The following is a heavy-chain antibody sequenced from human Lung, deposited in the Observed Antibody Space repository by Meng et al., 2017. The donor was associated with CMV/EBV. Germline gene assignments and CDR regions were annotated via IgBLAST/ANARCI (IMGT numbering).Heavy chain of an antibody. J-gene: IGHJ5*02. CDR3: ARHRSSIVHYFGWFDP. CDR1: GGPISSSDYY. CDR2: IFYRGNT. V-gene: IGHV4-39*01. D-gene: IGHD2-15*01. Sequence: GSLRLSCTVPGGPISSSDYYWGWIGQPPGKGLEWIGTIFYRGNTYYNPSLKSRVTISVDTSKNQFSLKLSSVTDADTAVYYCARHRSSIVHYFGWFDPWGQGTLVTVSS.